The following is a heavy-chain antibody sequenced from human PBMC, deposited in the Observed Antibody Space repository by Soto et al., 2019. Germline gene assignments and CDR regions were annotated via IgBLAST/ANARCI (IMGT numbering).Heavy chain of an antibody. J-gene: IGHJ6*02. D-gene: IGHD5-12*01. CDR1: GFTFSSYA. CDR2: ISYDGSNK. CDR3: ARGLTGYSGYGMDV. V-gene: IGHV3-30*04. Sequence: PGGSLRLSCAASGFTFSSYAMHWVRQAPGKGLEWVAVISYDGSNKYYADSVKGRFTISRDNSKNTLYLQMNSLRAEDTAVYYCARGLTGYSGYGMDVWGQGTTVTSP.